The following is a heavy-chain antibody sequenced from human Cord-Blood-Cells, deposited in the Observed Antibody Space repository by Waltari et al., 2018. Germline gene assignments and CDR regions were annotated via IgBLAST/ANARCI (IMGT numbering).Heavy chain of an antibody. CDR3: ARAPSIAARPPYFDY. D-gene: IGHD6-6*01. V-gene: IGHV3-7*01. CDR1: GFTFSSYW. CDR2: RKQDGSGK. J-gene: IGHJ4*02. Sequence: EVQLVESGGGLVQPGGSLRLSCAASGFTFSSYWMSWVRQAPGKGLEWVANRKQDGSGKYYVDSVKGRFTISRDNAKNSLYLQMNSLRAEDTAVYYCARAPSIAARPPYFDYWGQGTLVTVSS.